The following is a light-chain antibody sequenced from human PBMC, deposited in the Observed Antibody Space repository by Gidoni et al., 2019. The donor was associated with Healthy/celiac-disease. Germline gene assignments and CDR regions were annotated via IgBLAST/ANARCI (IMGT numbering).Light chain of an antibody. V-gene: IGKV1-9*01. CDR3: QQLNSYPWT. Sequence: IQSTQFPSSLSASVGDRATITCRASQGISSYFAWYQQKPGKAPKPLIYAASTLQNRVPSSCSSSSSCTDFTLTISSLQPEDFATYYCQQLNSYPWTFGQXTKVEIK. CDR2: AAS. J-gene: IGKJ1*01. CDR1: QGISSY.